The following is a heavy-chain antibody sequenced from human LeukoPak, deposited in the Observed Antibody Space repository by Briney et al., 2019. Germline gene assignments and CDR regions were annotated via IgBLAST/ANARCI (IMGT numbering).Heavy chain of an antibody. Sequence: PGGSLRLSCAASGFTFSSYSMNWVRQAPGKGLEWVANIKQDGSEKYYVDSVKGRFTISRDNAKNSLYLQMNSLRAEDTAVYYCARVLGLGAAFDIWGQGTMVTVSS. D-gene: IGHD3-16*01. CDR2: IKQDGSEK. CDR3: ARVLGLGAAFDI. J-gene: IGHJ3*02. V-gene: IGHV3-7*01. CDR1: GFTFSSYS.